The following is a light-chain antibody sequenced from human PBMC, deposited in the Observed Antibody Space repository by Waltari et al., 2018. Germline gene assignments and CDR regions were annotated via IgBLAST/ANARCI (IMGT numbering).Light chain of an antibody. J-gene: IGLJ3*02. V-gene: IGLV1-40*01. CDR1: GSNIGAGYD. CDR3: QSYDTSLSVV. Sequence: QSVLTQPPSVSGAPGQRVTISCTGSGSNIGAGYDVHWYQQLPRAAPKLLIYGSLSCPLGVPDRFFGSTSGTSASRAITGLQAEDEADYYCQSYDTSLSVVFGGGTKLTVL. CDR2: GSL.